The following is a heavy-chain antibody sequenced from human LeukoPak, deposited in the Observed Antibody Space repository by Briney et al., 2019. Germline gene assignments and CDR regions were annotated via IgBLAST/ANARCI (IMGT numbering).Heavy chain of an antibody. J-gene: IGHJ4*02. D-gene: IGHD5-24*01. CDR3: ARVVGMATIYY. CDR2: MNPNSGNT. V-gene: IGHV1-8*03. Sequence: ASVKVSCKASGYTFTSYDINWVRQATGQGLEWMGWMNPNSGNTGYAQKFQGRVTITRNTSISTAHMELSSLRSEDTAVYYCARVVGMATIYYWGQGTLVTVSS. CDR1: GYTFTSYD.